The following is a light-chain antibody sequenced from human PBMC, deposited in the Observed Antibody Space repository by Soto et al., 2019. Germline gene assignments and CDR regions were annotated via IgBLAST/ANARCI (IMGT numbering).Light chain of an antibody. CDR1: QSISSY. V-gene: IGKV1-39*01. Sequence: EIQMTESPSSLSATKGDRATITFRESQSISSYFNCYQQNPGTAPKLLIYAASSLHSGVPSIFSGSASATDFTLTISFLQPDYFATYYCQLSYSTLTFGGGTKVDI. J-gene: IGKJ4*01. CDR3: QLSYSTLT. CDR2: AAS.